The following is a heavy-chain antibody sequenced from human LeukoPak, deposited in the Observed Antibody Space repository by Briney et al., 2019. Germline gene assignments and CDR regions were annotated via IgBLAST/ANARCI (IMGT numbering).Heavy chain of an antibody. CDR3: ARYYYGSGSYYFDY. Sequence: PSETLSLTCTVSGGSISSSSYYWGWLRQPPGTGLEWIGNIYYSGSTYYNPSLKSRVTISVDTSKNQFSLKLSSVTAADTAVYYCARYYYGSGSYYFDYWGQGTLVTVSS. V-gene: IGHV4-39*01. CDR2: IYYSGST. J-gene: IGHJ4*02. CDR1: GGSISSSSYY. D-gene: IGHD3-10*01.